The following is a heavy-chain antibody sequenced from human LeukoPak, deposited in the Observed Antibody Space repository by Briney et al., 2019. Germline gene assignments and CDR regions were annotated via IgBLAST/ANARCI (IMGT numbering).Heavy chain of an antibody. J-gene: IGHJ4*01. V-gene: IGHV3-74*01. CDR2: IDSEGSST. Sequence: GGSLRLSCAASGFRFSGYWMHWVRQAPGKGLVWVSHIDSEGSSTNYADSVKGRLTISRDNAKNTLYLQMNSLRAEDTAVYYCARALRLAVNLDYWGQRTLVTVSS. CDR1: GFRFSGYW. CDR3: ARALRLAVNLDY. D-gene: IGHD6-19*01.